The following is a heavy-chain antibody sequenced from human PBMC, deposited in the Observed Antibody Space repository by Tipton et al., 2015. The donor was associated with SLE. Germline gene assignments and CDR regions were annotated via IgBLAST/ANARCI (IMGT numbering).Heavy chain of an antibody. CDR2: IYYTGST. CDR3: ARDRVVLTTDAFDI. Sequence: TLSLTCTVSGGSISSSSYYWGWIRQPPGKGLEWIGYIYYTGSTNYSPSLKSRVTISIDTSKNQFSLNLTSVTAADTAVYYCARDRVVLTTDAFDIWGQGTPVTVSS. CDR1: GGSISSSSYY. V-gene: IGHV4-61*01. D-gene: IGHD3-3*01. J-gene: IGHJ3*02.